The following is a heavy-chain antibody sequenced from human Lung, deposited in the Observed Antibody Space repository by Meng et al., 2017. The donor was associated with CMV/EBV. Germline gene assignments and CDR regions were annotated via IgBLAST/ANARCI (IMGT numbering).Heavy chain of an antibody. V-gene: IGHV4-34*01. CDR1: GESLSGYY. Sequence: SXTLSLXCAVYGESLSGYYWTWIRQPPGKGLEWIGEISHSGTTNYNPSLKSRVFISVDTSKNQLSLNLTPVTAADTAVYYCARARLSSRSMDFWGQGTLVTVSS. CDR2: ISHSGTT. CDR3: ARARLSSRSMDF. D-gene: IGHD2/OR15-2a*01. J-gene: IGHJ4*03.